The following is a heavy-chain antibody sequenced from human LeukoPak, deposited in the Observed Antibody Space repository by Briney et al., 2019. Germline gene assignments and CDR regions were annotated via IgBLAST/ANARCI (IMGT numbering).Heavy chain of an antibody. CDR1: GGSISSSNW. V-gene: IGHV4-61*01. J-gene: IGHJ4*02. D-gene: IGHD1-26*01. CDR2: IYYSGNT. CDR3: ARVNGPIVGATHFDY. Sequence: PSGTLSLTCAVSGGSISSSNWWSWIRQPPGKGLEWIGYIYYSGNTNYNPSLKSRVTISVDTSKNQLSLKLSSVAAADTAVYYCARVNGPIVGATHFDYWGQGTLVTVSS.